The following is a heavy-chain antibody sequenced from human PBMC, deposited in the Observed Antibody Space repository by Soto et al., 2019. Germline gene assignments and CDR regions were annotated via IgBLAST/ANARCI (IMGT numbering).Heavy chain of an antibody. CDR3: TTGGNSSRRGSDAFDI. J-gene: IGHJ3*02. Sequence: GGSLRLSCAASGFTFSNAWMSWVRQAPGKGLEWVGRIKSKTDGGTTDYAAPVKGRFTISRDDSKNTLYLQMNSLKTEDTAVYYCTTGGNSSRRGSDAFDIWSQGPMVTVSS. D-gene: IGHD3-16*01. CDR1: GFTFSNAW. CDR2: IKSKTDGGTT. V-gene: IGHV3-15*01.